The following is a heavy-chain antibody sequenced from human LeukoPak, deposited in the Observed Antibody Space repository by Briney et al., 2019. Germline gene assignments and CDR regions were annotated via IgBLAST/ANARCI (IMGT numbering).Heavy chain of an antibody. CDR1: GYTFSSYA. V-gene: IGHV3-23*01. CDR3: ARGRSGYGPFDAFDI. J-gene: IGHJ3*02. D-gene: IGHD3-22*01. CDR2: ISGSGANT. Sequence: PGGSLRLPCTASGYTFSSYAMTWVRQAPGEGLEWVSAISGSGANTYYADSVKGRFAASRDNSKDTLYLQMRSLRAEDTAVYYCARGRSGYGPFDAFDIWGHGTWVTVSS.